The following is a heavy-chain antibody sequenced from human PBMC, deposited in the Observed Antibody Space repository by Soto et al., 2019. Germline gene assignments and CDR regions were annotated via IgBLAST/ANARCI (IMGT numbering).Heavy chain of an antibody. J-gene: IGHJ6*02. V-gene: IGHV1-69*01. CDR2: IIPIFGTA. CDR3: ASDRVYYYDSSGSYDDYYYGMDV. Sequence: QVQLVQSGAEVKKPGSSVKVSCKASGGTFSSYAISWVRQAPGQGLEWMGGIIPIFGTANYAQKFQGRVTTTADETTSTAYMELSSLRSEDTAVYYCASDRVYYYDSSGSYDDYYYGMDVWGQGTTVTVSS. CDR1: GGTFSSYA. D-gene: IGHD3-22*01.